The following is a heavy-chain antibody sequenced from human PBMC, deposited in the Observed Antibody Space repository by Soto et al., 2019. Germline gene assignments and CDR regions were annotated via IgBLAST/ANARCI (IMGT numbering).Heavy chain of an antibody. CDR2: ISSSGSTI. Sequence: GGSLRLSCAASGFTFSDYYMSWIRQAPGKGLEWVSYISSSGSTIYYADSVKGRFTISRDNAKNSLYLQMNSLRAEDTAVYYCARDEVVVVPAASGFDYWGQGTLVTVYS. D-gene: IGHD2-2*01. CDR3: ARDEVVVVPAASGFDY. CDR1: GFTFSDYY. V-gene: IGHV3-11*01. J-gene: IGHJ4*02.